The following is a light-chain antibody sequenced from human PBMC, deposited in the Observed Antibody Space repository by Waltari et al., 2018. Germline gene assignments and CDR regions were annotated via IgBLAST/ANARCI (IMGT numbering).Light chain of an antibody. CDR2: NDR. Sequence: SYELTQPPSVSVSPGQTARLPCSGDALPKQSAYRYQQKPGQAPVLVIYNDRERPSGLPERFSGSSSGTTVTLTISGVQAEDEADYYCQSADSSGTSVVFGGGTKLTVL. CDR3: QSADSSGTSVV. V-gene: IGLV3-25*03. CDR1: ALPKQS. J-gene: IGLJ2*01.